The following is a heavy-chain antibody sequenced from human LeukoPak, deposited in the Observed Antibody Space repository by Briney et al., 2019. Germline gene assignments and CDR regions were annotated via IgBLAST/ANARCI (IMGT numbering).Heavy chain of an antibody. Sequence: GGSLRLSCAASGFTFSSYSMNWVRQAPGKGPEWVSSISSSSSYIYYADSVKGRFTISRDNAKNSLYLQMNSLRAEDTAVYYCARAQPAAIEGPGSDYWGQGTLVTVSS. CDR1: GFTFSSYS. D-gene: IGHD2-2*01. V-gene: IGHV3-21*01. CDR2: ISSSSSYI. J-gene: IGHJ4*02. CDR3: ARAQPAAIEGPGSDY.